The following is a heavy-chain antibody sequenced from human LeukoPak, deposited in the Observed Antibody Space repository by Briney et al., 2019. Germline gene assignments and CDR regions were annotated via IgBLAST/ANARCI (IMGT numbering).Heavy chain of an antibody. V-gene: IGHV5-51*01. CDR3: ARDIWGSGYYFDY. CDR1: GYSFTSYW. D-gene: IGHD7-27*01. CDR2: IYPGDSDT. J-gene: IGHJ4*02. Sequence: GESLKIYCKGSGYSFTSYWIGWVRQMPGKGLEWMGIIYPGDSDTRYSPSFQGQVTISADKSITTADLQWSSLRAWDTAMYYCARDIWGSGYYFDYWGQGTLVTVSS.